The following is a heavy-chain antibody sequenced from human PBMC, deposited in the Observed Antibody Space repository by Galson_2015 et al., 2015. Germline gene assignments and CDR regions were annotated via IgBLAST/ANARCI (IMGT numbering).Heavy chain of an antibody. Sequence: ETLSLPCAVSGGSFSGYYWSWIRQPPGKGLEWIGEIDHSGYTNYSPSLKSRVTISVDTSKNQFSLKLSSVTAADTAVYYCARGPGVGFRDNYYYNMDVWGQGTTVTVSS. V-gene: IGHV4-34*01. CDR3: ARGPGVGFRDNYYYNMDV. CDR1: GGSFSGYY. CDR2: IDHSGYT. D-gene: IGHD1-26*01. J-gene: IGHJ6*02.